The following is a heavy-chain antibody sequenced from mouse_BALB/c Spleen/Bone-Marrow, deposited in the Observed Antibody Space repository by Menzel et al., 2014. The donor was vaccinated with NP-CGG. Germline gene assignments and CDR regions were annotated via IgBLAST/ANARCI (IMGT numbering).Heavy chain of an antibody. V-gene: IGHV4-1*02. Sequence: EVKVIESGGGLVQPGGSLKLSCAASGFDFRRYWMGWVRQAPGKGLEWIGEINPESSTINYTPSLKDKFIISRDNAKNTLYPQMSKVRSEDTALYYSTRPGGNYLPWFVYWVQGTLLTVSA. CDR2: INPESSTI. CDR3: TRPGGNYLPWFVY. CDR1: GFDFRRYW. D-gene: IGHD2-1*01. J-gene: IGHJ3*01.